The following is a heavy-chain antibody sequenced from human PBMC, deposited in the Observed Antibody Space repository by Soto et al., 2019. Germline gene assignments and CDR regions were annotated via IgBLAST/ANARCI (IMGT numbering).Heavy chain of an antibody. CDR2: IYSGGST. J-gene: IGHJ6*02. D-gene: IGHD4-17*01. CDR3: ARDKTVENYYYGMDV. CDR1: GFTVSSNY. Sequence: LRLSCAASGFTVSSNYMSWVRQAPGKGLEWVSVIYSGGSTYYADSVKGRFTISRDNSKNTLYLQMNSLRAEDTAVYYCARDKTVENYYYGMDVWGQGTTVTVSS. V-gene: IGHV3-53*01.